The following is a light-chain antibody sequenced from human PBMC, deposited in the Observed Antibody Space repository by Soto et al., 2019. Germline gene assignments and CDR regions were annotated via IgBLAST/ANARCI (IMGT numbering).Light chain of an antibody. CDR3: SSYTSRTTPV. J-gene: IGLJ2*01. V-gene: IGLV2-14*01. CDR1: SSDVGAYNY. CDR2: GVS. Sequence: QSALTQPASVSGSPGQSITISCTGTSSDVGAYNYVSWYRQHPGKAPKLMIYGVSNRPSGVSHRFSGSRSGNTASLTISGLQAEDEADYHCSSYTSRTTPVFGGGTKLTVL.